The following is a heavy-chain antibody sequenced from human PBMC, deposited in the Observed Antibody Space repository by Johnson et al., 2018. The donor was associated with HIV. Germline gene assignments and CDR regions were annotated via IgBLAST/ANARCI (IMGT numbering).Heavy chain of an antibody. D-gene: IGHD1-7*01. J-gene: IGHJ3*02. CDR2: IYSGGST. CDR3: ARDQAGTTDDAFDI. CDR1: GFTVSSNY. Sequence: VQLVESGGGLIQPGGSLRLSCAASGFTVSSNYMSWVRQAPGKGLEWVSVIYSGGSTYYADSVKGRFTISRDNSKNTRYLQMNSLRAEDTAVYYCARDQAGTTDDAFDIWGQGTMVTVSS. V-gene: IGHV3-66*03.